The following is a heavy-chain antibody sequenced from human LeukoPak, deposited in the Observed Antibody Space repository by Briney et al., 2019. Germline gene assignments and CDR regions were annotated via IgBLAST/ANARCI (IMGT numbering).Heavy chain of an antibody. CDR1: GFTFGDYA. CDR2: IRSKAYGGTT. CDR3: TSPDSDY. Sequence: GGSLRLSCTASGFTFGDYAMSWVRQAPGKGLEWVGFIRSKAYGGTTEYAASVKGRFTISRDDSKSIAYLQMNSLKTEDTAVYYCTSPDSDYWGQGTLVTVSS. D-gene: IGHD3-3*01. V-gene: IGHV3-49*04. J-gene: IGHJ4*02.